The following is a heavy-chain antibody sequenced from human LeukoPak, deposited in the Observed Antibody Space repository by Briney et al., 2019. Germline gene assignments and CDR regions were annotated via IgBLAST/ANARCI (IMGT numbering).Heavy chain of an antibody. Sequence: SETLSLTCTVSGGSISSYYWSWIRQPAGKGLEWIGRIYTSGSTNYNPSLKSRVTISVDTSKNQFSLKLSSVTAADTAVYYCARGNAITIFGVVNIRGYFDYWGQGTLVTVSS. CDR1: GGSISSYY. CDR3: ARGNAITIFGVVNIRGYFDY. D-gene: IGHD3-3*01. V-gene: IGHV4-4*07. CDR2: IYTSGST. J-gene: IGHJ4*02.